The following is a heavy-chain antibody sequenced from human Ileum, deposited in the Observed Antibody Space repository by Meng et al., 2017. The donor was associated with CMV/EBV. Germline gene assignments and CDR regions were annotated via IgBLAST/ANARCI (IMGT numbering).Heavy chain of an antibody. J-gene: IGHJ4*02. CDR1: GSTFTGYH. D-gene: IGHD7-27*01. V-gene: IGHV1-2*02. Sequence: CTAFGSTFTGYHLHSARPTPGQGLEWMGWLNPHSGGTNYAQKFQGRVTMTRDTSISTAYMELSRLRSDDTAVYYCARANWGFLVSLDYWGQGTLVTVSS. CDR2: LNPHSGGT. CDR3: ARANWGFLVSLDY.